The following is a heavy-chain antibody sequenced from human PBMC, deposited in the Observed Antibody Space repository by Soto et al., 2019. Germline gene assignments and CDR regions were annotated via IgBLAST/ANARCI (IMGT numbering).Heavy chain of an antibody. CDR3: ATGFRSGHTLAFDY. Sequence: GASLKVSCKTSAYTFTTFDINWVRQAPGQGLEWMGWISPYSGSTNYAQKFQGRVTMTTDTSTSTAYMELRSLRSDDTAVYYCATGFRSGHTLAFDYWGQGTVVTVS. D-gene: IGHD2-21*01. V-gene: IGHV1-18*01. CDR1: AYTFTTFD. J-gene: IGHJ4*02. CDR2: ISPYSGST.